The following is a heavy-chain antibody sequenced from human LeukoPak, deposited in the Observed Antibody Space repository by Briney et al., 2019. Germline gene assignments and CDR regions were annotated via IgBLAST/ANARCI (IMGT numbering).Heavy chain of an antibody. CDR3: ARDSLLIFSSGSPRGGYYYYGMDV. D-gene: IGHD6-19*01. J-gene: IGHJ6*02. V-gene: IGHV4-34*01. Sequence: SETLSLTCAVYGGSFSGYYWSWIRQPPGKGLEWIGEINHSGSTNYNPSLKSRVTISVDTSKNQFSLKLSSVTAADTAVYYCARDSLLIFSSGSPRGGYYYYGMDVWGQGTTVTVSS. CDR2: INHSGST. CDR1: GGSFSGYY.